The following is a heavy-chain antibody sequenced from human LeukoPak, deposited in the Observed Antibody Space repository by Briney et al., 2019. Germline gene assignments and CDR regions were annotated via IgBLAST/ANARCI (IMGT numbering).Heavy chain of an antibody. J-gene: IGHJ4*02. D-gene: IGHD4-17*01. CDR2: ISGSGGST. Sequence: GGSLRLSCAASGFTFSSYAMSWVRQAPGKGLEWVSAISGSGGSTYYADSVKGRFTVSRDNSKNTLYLQMNSLRAEDTAVYYCARGSYGDYGYWGQGTLVTVSS. V-gene: IGHV3-23*01. CDR3: ARGSYGDYGY. CDR1: GFTFSSYA.